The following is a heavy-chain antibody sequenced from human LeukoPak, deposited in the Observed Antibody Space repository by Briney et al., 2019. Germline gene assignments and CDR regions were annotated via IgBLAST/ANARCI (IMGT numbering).Heavy chain of an antibody. D-gene: IGHD1-1*01. CDR3: ARGALEGYDF. V-gene: IGHV1-2*02. J-gene: IGHJ4*02. CDR2: INPNSGGT. CDR1: GYTFSGYY. Sequence: ASVKVSCKASGYTFSGYYMHWVRQAPGQGLEWMGWINPNSGGTNYAQRFQGRVTMTRDTSISTAYMELSRLTCDDTAVYYCARGALEGYDFWGQGTLVTVSS.